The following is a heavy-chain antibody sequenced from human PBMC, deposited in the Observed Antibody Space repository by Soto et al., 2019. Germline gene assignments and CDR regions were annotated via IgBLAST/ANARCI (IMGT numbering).Heavy chain of an antibody. J-gene: IGHJ5*02. CDR3: ARTYYYDSSGYYPNWFDP. V-gene: IGHV4-31*03. CDR1: GGSISSGGYY. CDR2: IYYSGST. D-gene: IGHD3-22*01. Sequence: SETLSLTCTVSGGSISSGGYYWSWIRHHPGKGLEWIGYIYYSGSTYYNPSLKSRVTISVDTSKNQFSLKLSSVTAADTAVYYCARTYYYDSSGYYPNWFDPWGQGTLVTVSS.